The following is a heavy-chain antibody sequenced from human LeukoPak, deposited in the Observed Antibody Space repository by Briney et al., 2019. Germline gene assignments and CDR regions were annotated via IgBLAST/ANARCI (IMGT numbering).Heavy chain of an antibody. D-gene: IGHD2-2*01. J-gene: IGHJ4*02. CDR2: INTNTGNP. CDR3: ARGIVVVPAAPGDY. CDR1: GYTFTSYA. V-gene: IGHV7-4-1*02. Sequence: ASVKVSCKASGYTFTSYAMNWVRQAPGQGLEWMGWINTNTGNPTYAQGFTGRFVFSLDTSVSTAYLQISSLKAEDTAVYYCARGIVVVPAAPGDYWGQGTLVTVSS.